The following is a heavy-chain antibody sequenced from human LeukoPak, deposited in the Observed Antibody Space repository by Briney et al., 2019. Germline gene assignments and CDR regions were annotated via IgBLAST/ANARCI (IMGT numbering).Heavy chain of an antibody. D-gene: IGHD1-26*01. V-gene: IGHV3-23*01. CDR3: ARSGSFSPTYYFDY. J-gene: IGHJ4*02. CDR2: ISGSGGST. CDR1: RFTFSSYA. Sequence: GGSLRLSCAASRFTFSSYAMSWVRQAPGKGLEWVSGISGSGGSTYYADSVEGRFTISRDNSKNTLYLQMNSLRAEDTAVYYCARSGSFSPTYYFDYWGQGTLVTVSS.